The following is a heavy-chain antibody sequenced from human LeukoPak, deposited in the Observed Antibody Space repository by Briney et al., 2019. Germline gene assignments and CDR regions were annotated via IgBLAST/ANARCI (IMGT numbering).Heavy chain of an antibody. V-gene: IGHV3-11*04. J-gene: IGHJ4*02. D-gene: IGHD1-14*01. Sequence: GGSLRLSCAVSGFTFSDHYMSWIRHAPGKGLEWVSYISSSGSIIYYVDSVKGRFTISRDNANNLLYLQMNSLRGEDTAVYYCTRDRSRAEDGWGQGTLVTVFS. CDR1: GFTFSDHY. CDR2: ISSSGSII. CDR3: TRDRSRAEDG.